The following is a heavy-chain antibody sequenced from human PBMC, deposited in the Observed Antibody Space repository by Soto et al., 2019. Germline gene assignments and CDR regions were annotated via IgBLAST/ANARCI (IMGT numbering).Heavy chain of an antibody. CDR2: ISGSGGST. CDR1: GFTFSSYA. Sequence: GGSLRLSCAASGFTFSSYAMSWVRQAPGKGLEWVSAISGSGGSTYYADSVKGRFTISRDNSKNTLYLQMNSLRAEDTAVYYCAKDFSSPLAYCGGDCYQGWFDPWGQGTLVTVSS. J-gene: IGHJ5*02. CDR3: AKDFSSPLAYCGGDCYQGWFDP. V-gene: IGHV3-23*01. D-gene: IGHD2-21*02.